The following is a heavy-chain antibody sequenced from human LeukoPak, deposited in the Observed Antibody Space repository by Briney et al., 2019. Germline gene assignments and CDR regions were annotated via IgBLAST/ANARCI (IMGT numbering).Heavy chain of an antibody. CDR3: ARVIGDRYSEFDY. J-gene: IGHJ4*02. D-gene: IGHD5-24*01. V-gene: IGHV3-21*01. CDR2: ISSSSSYI. CDR1: GFTFSSYS. Sequence: GSLRLSCAASGFTFSSYSINWVLQAPGRGLEWVSSISSSSSYIYYADSVKGRFTISRDNAKNSLYLQMNSLRAEDTAVYYCARVIGDRYSEFDYWGQGSLVTVSS.